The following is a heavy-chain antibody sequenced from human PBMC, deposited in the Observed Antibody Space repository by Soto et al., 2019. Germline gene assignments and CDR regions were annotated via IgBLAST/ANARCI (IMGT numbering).Heavy chain of an antibody. V-gene: IGHV3-23*01. CDR3: AKGSYGHTYGSFHY. J-gene: IGHJ4*02. CDR2: ISGGGGST. D-gene: IGHD5-18*01. Sequence: GGSLRLSCAASGFTFSSFDMSWVRQAPGKGLEWVSAISGGGGSTYYADAVKGRFTISRDNFKNTMYLQMNSLRAEDTAVYYCAKGSYGHTYGSFHYWGQGALVTVAS. CDR1: GFTFSSFD.